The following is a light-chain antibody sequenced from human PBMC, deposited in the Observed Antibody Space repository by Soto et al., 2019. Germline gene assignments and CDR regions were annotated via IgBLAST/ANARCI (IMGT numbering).Light chain of an antibody. Sequence: EIVMTQSPATLSVSPGERATLSCRASQSVSSNLAWYQQIPGQAPRLLIYGASTRATGIPARLSGSGSGTEFTLTISSLQSEDFAVYYCQQYNNWPRTFGQGTKVDIK. V-gene: IGKV3-15*01. J-gene: IGKJ1*01. CDR3: QQYNNWPRT. CDR1: QSVSSN. CDR2: GAS.